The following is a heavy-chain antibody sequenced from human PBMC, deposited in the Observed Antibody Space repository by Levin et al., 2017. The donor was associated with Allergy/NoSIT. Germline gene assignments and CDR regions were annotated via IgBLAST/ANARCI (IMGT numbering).Heavy chain of an antibody. Sequence: GESLKISCTASGFTFGDYAMSWFRQAPGKGLEWVGFIRSKAYGGTTEYAASVKGRFTISRDDSKSIAYLQMNSLKTEDTAVYYCTRDLTYSSYYFDYWGQGTLVTVSS. D-gene: IGHD6-6*01. J-gene: IGHJ4*02. CDR2: IRSKAYGGTT. CDR1: GFTFGDYA. CDR3: TRDLTYSSYYFDY. V-gene: IGHV3-49*03.